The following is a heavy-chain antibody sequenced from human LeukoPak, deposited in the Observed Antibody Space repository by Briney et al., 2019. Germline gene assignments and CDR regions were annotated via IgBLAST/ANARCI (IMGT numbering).Heavy chain of an antibody. Sequence: SVKVSCKASGGTFSSYAISWVRQAPGQGREWMGRIIPILGIANYAQKFQGRVTITADKSTSTAYMELSSLRSEDTAVYYCARVAPDYYDSRSNWFDPWGQGTLVTVSS. CDR2: IIPILGIA. CDR3: ARVAPDYYDSRSNWFDP. V-gene: IGHV1-69*04. CDR1: GGTFSSYA. D-gene: IGHD3-22*01. J-gene: IGHJ5*02.